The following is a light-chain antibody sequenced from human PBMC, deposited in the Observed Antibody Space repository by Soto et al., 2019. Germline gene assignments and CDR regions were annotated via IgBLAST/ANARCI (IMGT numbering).Light chain of an antibody. Sequence: EIVMTQSPATVSVSPGERATLSCRASQSVSSSYLAWYQQKPGQAPRLLIFDASNRATGIPDRFSGSGSGTDFTLTISRLEPEDFAVYYCQQYGSSPRTFGQGTKVDIK. V-gene: IGKV3-20*01. CDR2: DAS. CDR1: QSVSSSY. CDR3: QQYGSSPRT. J-gene: IGKJ1*01.